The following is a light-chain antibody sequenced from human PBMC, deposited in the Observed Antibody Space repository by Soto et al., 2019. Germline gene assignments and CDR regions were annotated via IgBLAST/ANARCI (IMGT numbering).Light chain of an antibody. CDR1: QSVSSY. V-gene: IGKV3-20*01. J-gene: IGKJ5*01. CDR3: QQYGTSEII. CDR2: GAS. Sequence: EIVLTQSPATLSLSPGERATLSCRASQSVSSYLAWYQQKPGQAPRLLIYGASRRATGVPDRFIGSGSGTDFTLTISRLETEDFAVFYCQQYGTSEIIFGQGTRLEIK.